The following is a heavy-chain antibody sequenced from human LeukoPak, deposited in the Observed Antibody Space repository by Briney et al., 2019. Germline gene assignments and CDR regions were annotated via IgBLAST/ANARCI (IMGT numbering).Heavy chain of an antibody. CDR2: INPDDSET. V-gene: IGHV5-51*01. Sequence: GESLKISCKASGYRFTTDYIGWVRQMPGKGLEWMGIINPDDSETNYGPSFQGQVSMSVDKSITTAYLQWSSLKASDTAIYYCARQAYGSHFDAFDIWGQGTMVTISS. J-gene: IGHJ3*02. CDR3: ARQAYGSHFDAFDI. CDR1: GYRFTTDY. D-gene: IGHD3-22*01.